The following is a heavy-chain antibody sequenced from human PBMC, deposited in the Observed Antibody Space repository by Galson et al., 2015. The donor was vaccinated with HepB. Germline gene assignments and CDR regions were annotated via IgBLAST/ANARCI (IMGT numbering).Heavy chain of an antibody. CDR2: IKSKIVGETK. D-gene: IGHD3-9*01. J-gene: IGHJ6*02. Sequence: SLRLSCAASGFTFSSYAMHWVRQAPGKGLEWVGRIKSKIVGETKDYAAPVKGRFTISRDDSKNTVYLQMNSLKTEDTGVYFCVWILIYYGMDIWGRGTTVTVS. V-gene: IGHV3-15*07. CDR1: GFTFSSYA. CDR3: VWILIYYGMDI.